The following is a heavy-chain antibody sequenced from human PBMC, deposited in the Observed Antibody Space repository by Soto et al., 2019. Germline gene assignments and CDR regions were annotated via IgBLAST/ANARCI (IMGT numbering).Heavy chain of an antibody. V-gene: IGHV4-59*08. CDR1: GGSISSYY. CDR3: ARFSITMVRGALDI. CDR2: IYYSGST. Sequence: SETLSLTCTVSGGSISSYYWSWIRQPPGKGLEWIGYIYYSGSTNYNPSLKSRVTISVDTSKNQFSLKLSSVTAADTAVYYCARFSITMVRGALDIWGQGTMVTVSS. J-gene: IGHJ3*02. D-gene: IGHD3-10*01.